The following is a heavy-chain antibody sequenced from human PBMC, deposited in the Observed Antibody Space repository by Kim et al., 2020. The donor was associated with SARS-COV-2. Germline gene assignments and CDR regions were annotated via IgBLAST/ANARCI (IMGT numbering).Heavy chain of an antibody. Sequence: GGSLRLSCAASGFTFDDYAMHWVRQAPGKGLEWVSGISWNSGSIGYADSVKGRFTISRDNAKNSLYLQMNSLRAEDTALYYCAKDAGSGGFYYYYYYMDV. CDR3: AKDAGSGGFYYYYYYMDV. CDR2: ISWNSGSI. D-gene: IGHD3-16*01. V-gene: IGHV3-9*01. J-gene: IGHJ6*03. CDR1: GFTFDDYA.